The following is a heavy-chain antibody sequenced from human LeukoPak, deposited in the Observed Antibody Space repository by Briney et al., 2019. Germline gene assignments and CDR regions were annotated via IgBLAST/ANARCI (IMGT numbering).Heavy chain of an antibody. CDR2: INPNSGGT. CDR1: GYTFTGYY. V-gene: IGHV1-2*02. J-gene: IGHJ4*02. D-gene: IGHD1-26*01. CDR3: ARVPRWGLLVLDY. Sequence: ASVKVSCKASGYTFTGYYMHWVRQAPGQGLEWMGWINPNSGGTNYAQKFQGRVTMTRDTSISTAYMELSRLRSGDTAVYYCARVPRWGLLVLDYWGQGTLVTVSS.